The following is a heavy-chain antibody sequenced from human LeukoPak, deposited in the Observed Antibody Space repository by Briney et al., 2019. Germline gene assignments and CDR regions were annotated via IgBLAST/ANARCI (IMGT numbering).Heavy chain of an antibody. CDR1: GRSLSSYY. J-gene: IGHJ1*01. V-gene: IGHV4-4*07. CDR3: ARVTYFQH. CDR2: IYTSGST. Sequence: SDTLSLTCTVSGRSLSSYYWRWIRQPAGKGLEWIGRIYTSGSTNYNPSLKSRVTISVDKSKIQFSLKLSSVTAADTAVYYCARVTYFQHWGQGTLVTVSS.